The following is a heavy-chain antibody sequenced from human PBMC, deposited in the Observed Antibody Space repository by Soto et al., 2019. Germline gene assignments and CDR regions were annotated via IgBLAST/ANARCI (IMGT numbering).Heavy chain of an antibody. CDR2: ISSDGNNK. Sequence: QVQLVESGGGVVQPGRSLRLSCAASGFTFSNYAMHWVRQAPGNGLEWVTVISSDGNNKYYAYSVKGRFTTSRDNSKNPLYLPVISLRAEDTAVYYCARERRGGNSGYYLDYWGQGTLVTVSS. D-gene: IGHD2-21*02. CDR1: GFTFSNYA. J-gene: IGHJ4*02. CDR3: ARERRGGNSGYYLDY. V-gene: IGHV3-30-3*01.